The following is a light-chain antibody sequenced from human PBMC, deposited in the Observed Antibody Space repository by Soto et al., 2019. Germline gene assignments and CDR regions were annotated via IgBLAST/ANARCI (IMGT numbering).Light chain of an antibody. CDR2: AAS. J-gene: IGKJ1*01. CDR1: RGIMND. Sequence: AIQMTQSPSSLSASVGDRVTITCQASRGIMNDLAWYQQKPGKAPKVLIYAASSLQSGVQFSFSGSGSGTDFTLTLSSLQNEDFANYYCLKDSNSPLAFGQGTKVEIQ. V-gene: IGKV1-6*01. CDR3: LKDSNSPLA.